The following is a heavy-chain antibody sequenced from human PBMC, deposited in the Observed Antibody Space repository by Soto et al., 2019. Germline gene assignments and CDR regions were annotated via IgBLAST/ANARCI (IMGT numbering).Heavy chain of an antibody. CDR1: GGSISSGGYY. Sequence: SETLSLTCTVSGGSISSGGYYWSWIRQHPGKGLEWIGYIYYSGSTYYNPSLKSRVTISVDTSKNQFSLKLSSVTAADTAVYYCASVAVPAARGRGYYYGMDVWGQGTTITVSS. D-gene: IGHD2-2*01. J-gene: IGHJ6*02. V-gene: IGHV4-31*03. CDR3: ASVAVPAARGRGYYYGMDV. CDR2: IYYSGST.